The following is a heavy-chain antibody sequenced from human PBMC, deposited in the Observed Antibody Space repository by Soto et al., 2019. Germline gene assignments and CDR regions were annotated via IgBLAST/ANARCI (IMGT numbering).Heavy chain of an antibody. CDR2: IIPIFGTA. D-gene: IGHD6-13*01. CDR3: ARTLIAAAGIGYFDY. J-gene: IGHJ4*02. V-gene: IGHV1-69*13. CDR1: GGTFSSYA. Sequence: ASVKVSCKASGGTFSSYAISWVRQAPGQGLEWMGGIIPIFGTANYAQKFQGRVTITADESTSTAYMELSSLRSEDTAVYYCARTLIAAAGIGYFDYWGQGTLVTVSS.